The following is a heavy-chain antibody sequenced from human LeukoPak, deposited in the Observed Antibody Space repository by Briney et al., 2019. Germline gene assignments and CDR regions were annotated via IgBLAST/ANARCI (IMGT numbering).Heavy chain of an antibody. CDR1: GYTFTSYY. V-gene: IGHV1-46*01. CDR2: INPSGGST. CDR3: ARDSSSIAAPPGY. D-gene: IGHD6-6*01. Sequence: ASVKVSCKASGYTFTSYYMHWVRRAPGQGREWMGIINPSGGSTSYAQKFQGRVTMTRDMSTSTVYMELSSLRSEDTAVYYCARDSSSIAAPPGYWGQGTLVTVSS. J-gene: IGHJ4*02.